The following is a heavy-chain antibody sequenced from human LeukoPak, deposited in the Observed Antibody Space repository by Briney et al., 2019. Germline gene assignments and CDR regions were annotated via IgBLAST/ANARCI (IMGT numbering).Heavy chain of an antibody. J-gene: IGHJ4*02. V-gene: IGHV3-53*01. CDR3: ARGILGVAGSTALRY. D-gene: IGHD6-19*01. CDR1: GFTVSSNY. Sequence: GGSLRLSCAASGFTVSSNYMSWVRQAPGKGLEWVSVIYSGGSTYYADSVKGRFTISRDNSKNTLYLQMNSLRAEDTAVYYCARGILGVAGSTALRYWGQGTLVTVSS. CDR2: IYSGGST.